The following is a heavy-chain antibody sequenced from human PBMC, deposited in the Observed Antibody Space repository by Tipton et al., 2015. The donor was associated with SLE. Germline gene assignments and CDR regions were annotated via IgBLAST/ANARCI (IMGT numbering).Heavy chain of an antibody. CDR2: TSNRGVS. CDR3: ARGKHIVATFYRANWFGS. CDR1: GGSLSGHN. V-gene: IGHV4-34*01. J-gene: IGHJ5*01. Sequence: TLSLTCAIYGGSLSGHNWRWTWVRQAPGQGLEWIGETSNRGVSGHNPSLKSRLSLSLDMSKSQFSLKLSSVTAADTAVYYCARGKHIVATFYRANWFGSWGQGTLVTVSS. D-gene: IGHD5-12*01.